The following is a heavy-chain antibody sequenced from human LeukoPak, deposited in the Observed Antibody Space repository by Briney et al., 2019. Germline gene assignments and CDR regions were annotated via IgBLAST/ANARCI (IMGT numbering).Heavy chain of an antibody. CDR1: GFTFSNDW. D-gene: IGHD6-19*01. Sequence: GGSLRLSCASSGFTFSNDWMTWVRQAQGKGLEWVANINKDGSKKNYVGSVKGRFTISRDNSKNSLFLQMNSLRAEDTAIYYCARDTSPSSSSSYFDAFDMWGQGTMVTVSS. V-gene: IGHV3-7*01. J-gene: IGHJ3*02. CDR3: ARDTSPSSSSSYFDAFDM. CDR2: INKDGSKK.